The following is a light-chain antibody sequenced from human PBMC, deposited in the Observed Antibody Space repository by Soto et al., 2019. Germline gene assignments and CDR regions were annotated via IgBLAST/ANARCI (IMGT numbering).Light chain of an antibody. V-gene: IGKV1-17*01. Sequence: IQMTQSPSSLSASVGDRVTITCRASQGITNDLGWYQQKPGTAPKLLIYAVSSLQSGVPSRFSGSGSGTEFRLTISTMQPDDFATYYCQQYDSFSVTFGQGTRLEIK. CDR1: QGITND. J-gene: IGKJ5*01. CDR2: AVS. CDR3: QQYDSFSVT.